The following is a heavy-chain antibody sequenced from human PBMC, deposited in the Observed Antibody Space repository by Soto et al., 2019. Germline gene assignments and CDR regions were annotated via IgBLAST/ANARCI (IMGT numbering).Heavy chain of an antibody. CDR2: ISSSSSYI. J-gene: IGHJ5*02. CDR3: ARAGGITIFGVVTHNWFDP. V-gene: IGHV3-21*01. CDR1: GFTFSSYS. Sequence: PGGSLILSCAASGFTFSSYSMNWVRQAPGKGLEWVSSISSSSSYIYYADSVKGRFTISRDNAKNSLYLQINSLRAEDTAVYYCARAGGITIFGVVTHNWFDPWGQGTLVTVSS. D-gene: IGHD3-3*01.